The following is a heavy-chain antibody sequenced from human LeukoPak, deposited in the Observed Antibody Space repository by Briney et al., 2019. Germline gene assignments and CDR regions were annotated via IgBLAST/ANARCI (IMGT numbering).Heavy chain of an antibody. CDR1: GFNFSTYS. D-gene: IGHD1-26*01. J-gene: IGHJ4*02. V-gene: IGHV3-48*01. Sequence: GGSLRLSCAASGFNFSTYSMNWVRQAPGKGLEWVSYTRSIGTTTYYEDSVKGRFTTSRDNAKNSLYLQMNSLRVEDTAVYYCTREDSGSYVGYWGQGILVTVSS. CDR3: TREDSGSYVGY. CDR2: TRSIGTTT.